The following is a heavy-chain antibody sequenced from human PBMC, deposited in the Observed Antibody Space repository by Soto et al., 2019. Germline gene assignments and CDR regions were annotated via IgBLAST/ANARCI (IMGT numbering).Heavy chain of an antibody. V-gene: IGHV4-34*01. J-gene: IGHJ4*02. Sequence: SETLSLTCAVSGGSLSGSFWSWIRQPPGKGLEWIGEISHSGSTNYNSSLRSRVTISVDTSKNQFSLKLTSVTAADTAVYYCARGKSWSADFDYWGQGTLVTVSS. CDR2: ISHSGST. D-gene: IGHD3-3*01. CDR1: GGSLSGSF. CDR3: ARGKSWSADFDY.